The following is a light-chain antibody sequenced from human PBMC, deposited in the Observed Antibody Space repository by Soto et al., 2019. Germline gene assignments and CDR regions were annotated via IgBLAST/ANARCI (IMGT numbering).Light chain of an antibody. J-gene: IGKJ1*01. CDR3: HQYGMSPWS. CDR2: AAS. V-gene: IGKV3-20*01. Sequence: EIVLTQSPGTLSLSPGERATLSCRASQSVSNSFLAWYQHKPGQAPRLLIYAASSRATGIPDRFSGSGSGTDFTLTISRLEAEDFAEYYCHQYGMSPWSFGQGTKVDIK. CDR1: QSVSNSF.